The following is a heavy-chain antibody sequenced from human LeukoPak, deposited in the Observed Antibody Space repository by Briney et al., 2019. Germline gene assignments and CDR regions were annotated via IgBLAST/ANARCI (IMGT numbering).Heavy chain of an antibody. V-gene: IGHV1-46*01. CDR2: INPSGSST. D-gene: IGHD5-12*01. J-gene: IGHJ4*02. Sequence: ASVKVSCKASGDTFTNYYIHWVRQAPGQGLEWMGIINPSGSSTSYAQKFQGRVTMTRDTSTSTVNMELSNLRSEDTAVYYCARSSRYSGYDSHIPLYGYWGQGTLVTVSS. CDR3: ARSSRYSGYDSHIPLYGY. CDR1: GDTFTNYY.